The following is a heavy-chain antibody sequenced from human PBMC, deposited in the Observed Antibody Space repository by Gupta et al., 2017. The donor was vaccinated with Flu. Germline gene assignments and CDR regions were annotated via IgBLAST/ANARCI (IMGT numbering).Heavy chain of an antibody. J-gene: IGHJ4*02. Sequence: EVELVESGGGLVQPGGSLRLSLAASGFIFSGYDMSWVRQAPGKGLEWVSFISSSGVLYYTDSVKGRFTISRDNAKNSVYLQMDSLRAEDTVFYYCARGHWDSWGQGTLVTVSS. CDR1: GFIFSGYD. CDR2: ISSSGVL. V-gene: IGHV3-48*03. CDR3: ARGHWDS.